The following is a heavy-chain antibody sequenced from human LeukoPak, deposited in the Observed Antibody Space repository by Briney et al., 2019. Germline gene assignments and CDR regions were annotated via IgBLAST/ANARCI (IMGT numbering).Heavy chain of an antibody. Sequence: GGSLRLSCAASGFTFSSYAMHWVRQAPGRGLEWVSYISTTSTTIYYADSVKGRFTISRDNAKNSLYLQMNSLRAEDTAVYYCAKVALYYWGQGTLVTVSS. V-gene: IGHV3-48*04. CDR3: AKVALYY. J-gene: IGHJ4*02. CDR2: ISTTSTTI. CDR1: GFTFSSYA. D-gene: IGHD3-16*02.